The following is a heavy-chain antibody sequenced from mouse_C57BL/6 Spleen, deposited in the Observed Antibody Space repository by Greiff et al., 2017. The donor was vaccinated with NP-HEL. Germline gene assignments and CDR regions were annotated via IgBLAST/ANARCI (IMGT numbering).Heavy chain of an antibody. CDR1: GYTFTEYT. J-gene: IGHJ2*01. Sequence: QVQRVQSGAELVKPGASVKLSCKASGYTFTEYTIHWVKQRPGQGLEWIGWFYPGSGSIKYNEKFKDKATLTADKSSSTAYMQLSSLTSEDSAVYFCARAEDGYDGCDDWDYWGQGTTVTVSA. V-gene: IGHV1-62-2*01. CDR3: ARAEDGYDGCDDWDY. D-gene: IGHD2-2*01. CDR2: FYPGSGSI.